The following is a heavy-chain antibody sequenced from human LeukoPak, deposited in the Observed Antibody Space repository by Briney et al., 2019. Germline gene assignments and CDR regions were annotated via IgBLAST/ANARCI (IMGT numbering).Heavy chain of an antibody. V-gene: IGHV4-34*01. Sequence: SETLSLTCTVSGGSISSYYWSWIRQPPGKGLEWIGEINHSGSTNYNPSLKSRVTISVDTSKNQFSLKLSSVTAADTAVYYCARIITMVRGVIAASAFDYWGQGTLVTVSS. D-gene: IGHD3-10*01. J-gene: IGHJ4*02. CDR2: INHSGST. CDR3: ARIITMVRGVIAASAFDY. CDR1: GGSISSYY.